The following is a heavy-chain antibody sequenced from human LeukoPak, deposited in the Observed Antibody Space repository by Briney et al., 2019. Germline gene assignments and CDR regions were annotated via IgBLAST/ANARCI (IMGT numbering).Heavy chain of an antibody. Sequence: SETLSLTCTVTGGPISSFYWSWIRQPPGKGLQWIGYNYHSGRTKYSPSLTGRVSISADSSKNQFSLKLTSVTAADTAVYYCARVWQDDYVWGSYRYFDYWGQGTLVTVSS. CDR3: ARVWQDDYVWGSYRYFDY. CDR1: GGPISSFY. J-gene: IGHJ4*02. CDR2: NYHSGRT. D-gene: IGHD3-16*02. V-gene: IGHV4-4*09.